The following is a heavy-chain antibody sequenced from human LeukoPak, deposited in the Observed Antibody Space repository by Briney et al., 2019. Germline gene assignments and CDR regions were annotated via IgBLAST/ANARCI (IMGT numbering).Heavy chain of an antibody. J-gene: IGHJ4*02. CDR3: ARQTETGLDN. V-gene: IGHV3-74*01. CDR1: GFSFSSYW. CDR2: INSDGSST. Sequence: GGSLRLSCAASGFSFSSYWMHWVRQAPGKGLVRISRINSDGSSTNYADSVKGRFTISRDNAKNTLYLQMNSLRAEDTAVYYCARQTETGLDNWGQGTLVTVSS.